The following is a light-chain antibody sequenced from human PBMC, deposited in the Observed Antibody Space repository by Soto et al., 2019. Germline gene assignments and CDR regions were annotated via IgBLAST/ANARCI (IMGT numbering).Light chain of an antibody. Sequence: QSVLTQPHSASGTPGQRVTLSCSGSSSNIGSNTVNWYQQLPGTAPKLLIYSNNQRPSGVADRFSGSESGTSASLAISGLQSGDEADYYCAAWDDSLNGLVFGGGTKLTVL. CDR2: SNN. J-gene: IGLJ2*01. CDR1: SSNIGSNT. V-gene: IGLV1-44*01. CDR3: AAWDDSLNGLV.